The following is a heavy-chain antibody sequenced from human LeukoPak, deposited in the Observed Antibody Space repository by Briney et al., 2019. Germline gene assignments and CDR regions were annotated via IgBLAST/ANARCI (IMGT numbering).Heavy chain of an antibody. CDR2: IFPGDSDT. CDR1: GYRFTTHW. J-gene: IGHJ4*02. D-gene: IGHD1-7*01. V-gene: IGHV5-51*01. CDR3: ASSESQTKFDY. Sequence: GESLKISCKGSGYRFTTHWIGWVRQMPGKGLEWMGIIFPGDSDTAYSPSFQGHVTISADKSISTAFLQWSSLKASDSAMYYCASSESQTKFDYWGQGTLVTVSS.